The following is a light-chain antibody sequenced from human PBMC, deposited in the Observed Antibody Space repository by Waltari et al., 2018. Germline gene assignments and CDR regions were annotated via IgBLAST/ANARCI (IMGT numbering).Light chain of an antibody. CDR1: QSIGTS. V-gene: IGKV6-21*01. CDR2: YAS. CDR3: QQSRSFPTT. Sequence: EIVLTQSPDFQSVPRQGKVNITCRASQSIGTSLQWYQQKPGQTPKPLITYASDPFSGVPSRFTGSGSGTDFTLTISSLEAEDAATYYCQQSRSFPTTFGGGTKVEIK. J-gene: IGKJ4*01.